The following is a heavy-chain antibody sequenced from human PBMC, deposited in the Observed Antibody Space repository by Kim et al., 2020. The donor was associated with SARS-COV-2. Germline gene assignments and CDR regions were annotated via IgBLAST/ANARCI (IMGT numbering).Heavy chain of an antibody. CDR1: GYRFSTYW. J-gene: IGHJ4*02. V-gene: IGHV5-51*01. D-gene: IGHD2-2*01. Sequence: GESLKISCEASGYRFSTYWIAWVRQMPGKGLEWMGIIYPSNSLTYYSPSFQGQVTISVDKSIDTAFLEWTSLKSPDTAIYFCARPKYSTSRFPFDTWGQG. CDR2: IYPSNSLT. CDR3: ARPKYSTSRFPFDT.